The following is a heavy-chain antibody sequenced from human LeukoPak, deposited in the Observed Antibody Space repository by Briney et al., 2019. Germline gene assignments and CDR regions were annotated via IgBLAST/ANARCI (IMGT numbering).Heavy chain of an antibody. J-gene: IGHJ6*03. D-gene: IGHD5-12*01. CDR1: GYTFTNYG. CDR2: ISASNVNT. Sequence: GASVKVSCKASGYTFTNYGISWVRQAPGQGLEWMGWISASNVNTHYIQKLQGRVSMTTDTSTSTAYMELRSLRSDDTAVYYCARAIVATRYYYYYMDVWGKGTTVTVSS. CDR3: ARAIVATRYYYYYMDV. V-gene: IGHV1-18*01.